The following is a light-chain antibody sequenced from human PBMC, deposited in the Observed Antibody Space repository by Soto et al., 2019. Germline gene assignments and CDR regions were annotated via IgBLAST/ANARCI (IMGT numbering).Light chain of an antibody. CDR2: AAS. Sequence: DFQMTQSPSSLSASVGDRVTITCRASQSISSLLNWYQQKPGKAPNLLIYAASILQSGVPSRFSGSGSGTESTLTISSLQPEDFATYYCQQSYRTPHTFGQGTQVQIK. CDR3: QQSYRTPHT. J-gene: IGKJ2*01. CDR1: QSISSL. V-gene: IGKV1-39*01.